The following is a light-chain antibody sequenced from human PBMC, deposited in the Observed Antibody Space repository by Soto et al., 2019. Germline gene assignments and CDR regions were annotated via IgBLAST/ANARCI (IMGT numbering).Light chain of an antibody. Sequence: DIQLTQSPSSLSASVGDRVTITCRASQSISNSLNWYQQKPGKAPNLLIYGTSDLQSGVPSRFSGSGSGTEFTLTISSLQRDDFATYYCQQSHSSSWTFGKGTKLEIK. CDR1: QSISNS. CDR2: GTS. J-gene: IGKJ1*01. V-gene: IGKV1-39*01. CDR3: QQSHSSSWT.